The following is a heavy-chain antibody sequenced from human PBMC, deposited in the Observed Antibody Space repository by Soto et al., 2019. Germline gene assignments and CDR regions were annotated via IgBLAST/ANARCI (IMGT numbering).Heavy chain of an antibody. CDR2: ISAYNGNT. J-gene: IGHJ6*02. V-gene: IGHV1-18*01. CDR1: GYTFTSYG. CDR3: ARDSMVRGVKNYYYGMDV. D-gene: IGHD3-10*01. Sequence: ASVKVSCKASGYTFTSYGMSWVRQAPGQGLEWMGWISAYNGNTNYAQKLQGRVTMTTDTSTSTAYMELRSLRSDDTAVYYCARDSMVRGVKNYYYGMDVWGQGTTVTVSS.